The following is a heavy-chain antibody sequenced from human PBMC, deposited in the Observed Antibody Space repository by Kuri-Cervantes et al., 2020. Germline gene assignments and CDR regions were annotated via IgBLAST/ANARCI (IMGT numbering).Heavy chain of an antibody. CDR2: INPSGGST. D-gene: IGHD3-10*01. CDR3: ARGVRWFRESAGRQYYYYYYMDV. Sequence: ASVKVSCKASGYTFTSYYMHWVRQAPGQGLEWMGIINPSGGSTSYAQKFQGRVTMTRDTSTGTVYMELSSLRSEGTAVYYCARGVRWFRESAGRQYYYYYYMDVWGKGTTVTVSS. CDR1: GYTFTSYY. V-gene: IGHV1-46*01. J-gene: IGHJ6*03.